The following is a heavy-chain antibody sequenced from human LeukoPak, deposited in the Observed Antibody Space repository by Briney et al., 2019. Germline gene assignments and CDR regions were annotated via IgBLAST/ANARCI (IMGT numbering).Heavy chain of an antibody. D-gene: IGHD4-17*01. V-gene: IGHV4-61*02. Sequence: PSETLSLTCTVSGGSISSGSYYWSWIRQPPGKGLEWIGRIYTSGSTNYNPSLKSRVTISIDTSKNQFSLKLSSVTAADTAVYYCARKGATVTTGYAFDYWGQGTPVTVSS. J-gene: IGHJ4*02. CDR2: IYTSGST. CDR3: ARKGATVTTGYAFDY. CDR1: GGSISSGSYY.